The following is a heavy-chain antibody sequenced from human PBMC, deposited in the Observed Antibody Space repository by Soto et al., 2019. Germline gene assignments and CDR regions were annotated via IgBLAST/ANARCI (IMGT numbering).Heavy chain of an antibody. J-gene: IGHJ4*02. CDR2: IWYDGSNK. V-gene: IGHV3-33*01. CDR3: ARDRPTDYDN. CDR1: GFTFSSYG. Sequence: QVQLVESGGGVVQPGRSLRLSCAASGFTFSSYGMHWVRQAPGKGLEWVAVIWYDGSNKYYADSVKGRFTISRDNSKNALYLQMNSLRAEDTAVYYCARDRPTDYDNWGQVTLVTVSS.